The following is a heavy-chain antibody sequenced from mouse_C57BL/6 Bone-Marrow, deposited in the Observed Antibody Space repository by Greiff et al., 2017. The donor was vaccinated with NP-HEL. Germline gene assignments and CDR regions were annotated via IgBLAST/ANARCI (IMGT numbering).Heavy chain of an antibody. Sequence: VQLQESGPGLVAPSQSLSITCTVSGFSLTSYAISWVRQPPGKGLEWLGVLWTGGGTNYNSALKSRLSISEDNSKSQVFLKMNSLQTDDTARYYCARRSSLNWDLGAMDYWGQGTSVTVSS. CDR2: LWTGGGT. J-gene: IGHJ4*01. V-gene: IGHV2-9-1*01. CDR1: GFSLTSYA. CDR3: ARRSSLNWDLGAMDY. D-gene: IGHD4-1*02.